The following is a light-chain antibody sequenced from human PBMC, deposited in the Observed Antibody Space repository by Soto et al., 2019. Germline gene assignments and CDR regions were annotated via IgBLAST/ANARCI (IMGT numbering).Light chain of an antibody. V-gene: IGLV1-47*01. J-gene: IGLJ2*01. CDR1: SSNIGSNY. CDR3: AAWDDSLSGPSVV. CDR2: RNN. Sequence: QSVLTQPPSASGTPGQRVTISCSGSSSNIGSNYVYWYQQLPGTAPKLLIYRNNQRPSGVPDRFSGSKSGTSASLAISGLRSEDEADSYCAAWDDSLSGPSVVFGGGPTVTVL.